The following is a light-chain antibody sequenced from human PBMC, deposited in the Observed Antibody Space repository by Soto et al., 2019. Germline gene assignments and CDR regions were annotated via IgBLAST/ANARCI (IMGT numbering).Light chain of an antibody. V-gene: IGLV2-23*02. CDR3: CSYVHPNTLV. J-gene: IGLJ3*02. CDR2: EVT. CDR1: SSDFGTYNL. Sequence: QSALTQPASVSGSPGQSIPISCTETSSDFGTYNLVSWYQQNPGKAPKLMIYEVTKRPSGVSNRFSGSQSGNTASLTISGLQAEDEADYYCCSYVHPNTLVLGGGTKLTVL.